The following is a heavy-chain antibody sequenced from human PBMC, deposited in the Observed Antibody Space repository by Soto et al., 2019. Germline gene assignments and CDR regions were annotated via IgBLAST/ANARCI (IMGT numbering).Heavy chain of an antibody. CDR2: ISSSSSYI. V-gene: IGHV3-21*01. J-gene: IGHJ3*01. CDR3: ARVVNFDSSGFGI. CDR1: GCTFISYN. Sequence: SLRVSFASSGCTFISYNRNWVLQSPGKGLEWFSSISSSSSYIYYADSVKCRFTISRDNAKNSLYLQMNSLRAEDTAVYYCARVVNFDSSGFGIRGQGTMV. D-gene: IGHD3-22*01.